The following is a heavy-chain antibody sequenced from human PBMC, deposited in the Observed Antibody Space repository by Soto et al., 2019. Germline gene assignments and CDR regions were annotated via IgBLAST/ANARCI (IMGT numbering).Heavy chain of an antibody. Sequence: DVQLVESGGGLIQPGESLRLSCVAFGLTVSGTKYVAWVRQAPGKGLEWVSALYDVFGSFYADSVKGRFTTSSARSRSNVYLQMNDLRPDDASVYYCARWREREHAFDVWGQGTAVIVS. J-gene: IGHJ3*01. CDR3: ARWREREHAFDV. V-gene: IGHV3-53*01. CDR1: GLTVSGTKY. D-gene: IGHD1-1*01. CDR2: LYDVFGS.